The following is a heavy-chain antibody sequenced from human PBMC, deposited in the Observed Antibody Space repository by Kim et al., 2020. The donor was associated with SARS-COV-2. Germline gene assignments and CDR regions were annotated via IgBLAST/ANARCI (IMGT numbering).Heavy chain of an antibody. V-gene: IGHV4-4*07. CDR3: ARGVYCSAGRCEIDGLDV. D-gene: IGHD2-15*01. J-gene: IGHJ6*02. CDR2: VYRTGSF. Sequence: SETLSLTCTVSGGSMNSHYWNWIRQPAGKGLEWIGQVYRTGSFNYNPFLQRRVTMSVDTSKNQVSLKLTSVTDADTALYYCARGVYCSAGRCEIDGLDVWGQGTTVTVSS. CDR1: GGSMNSHY.